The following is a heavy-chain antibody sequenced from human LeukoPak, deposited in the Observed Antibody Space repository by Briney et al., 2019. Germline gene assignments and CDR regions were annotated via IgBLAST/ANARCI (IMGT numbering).Heavy chain of an antibody. Sequence: SETLSLTCAVYGGSFSGYYWSWIRQPPGKGLEWIGEINPSGSTNYNPSLKSRVTISVDTSKNQFSLKLSSVTAADTAVYYCAREGLVVPAAMTSRYNWFDPWGQGTLVTVSS. D-gene: IGHD2-2*01. CDR1: GGSFSGYY. CDR2: INPSGST. V-gene: IGHV4-34*01. CDR3: AREGLVVPAAMTSRYNWFDP. J-gene: IGHJ5*02.